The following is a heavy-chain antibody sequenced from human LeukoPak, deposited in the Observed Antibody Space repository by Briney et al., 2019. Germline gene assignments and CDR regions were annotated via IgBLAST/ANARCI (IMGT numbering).Heavy chain of an antibody. CDR1: SDSISNYY. J-gene: IGHJ6*03. Sequence: PSETLSLTCTVSSDSISNYYCSWIRQPPGKALEWIGNIFYSGSTYYSPSLKSRVTISLDTSRNQFSLKLSSVTAADTAVYYCARETSQKGAQYMDVWGKGTTITISS. D-gene: IGHD3-16*01. CDR2: IFYSGST. CDR3: ARETSQKGAQYMDV. V-gene: IGHV4-59*01.